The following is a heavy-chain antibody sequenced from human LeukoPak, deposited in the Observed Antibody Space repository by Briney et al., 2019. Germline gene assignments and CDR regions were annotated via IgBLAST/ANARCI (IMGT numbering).Heavy chain of an antibody. V-gene: IGHV7-4-1*02. CDR2: INTNTGNP. Sequence: ASVKVSCKASGYTFTSYAMNWVRQAPGQGLEWMGWINTNTGNPTYAQGFTGRFVFSLDTSVSTAYLQISSLKAEDTAVYYCARKSVAATPRDIVYQYYSMHVWGKGTTVTVSS. CDR1: GYTFTSYA. J-gene: IGHJ6*03. D-gene: IGHD2-15*01. CDR3: ARKSVAATPRDIVYQYYSMHV.